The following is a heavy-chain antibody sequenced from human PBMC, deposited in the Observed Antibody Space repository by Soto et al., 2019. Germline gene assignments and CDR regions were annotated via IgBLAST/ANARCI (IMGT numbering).Heavy chain of an antibody. Sequence: SETLSLTCTVSGDSVSSSSYYWSWIRQHPGKGLEWIGYIHHSGTTYYNPSLKSRITLSVDTSKNQFSLRLSSVTAAHTAVYYCASGLGYKAWGQGTLVTVSS. J-gene: IGHJ5*02. CDR1: GDSVSSSSYY. V-gene: IGHV4-31*03. CDR2: IHHSGTT. D-gene: IGHD5-12*01. CDR3: ASGLGYKA.